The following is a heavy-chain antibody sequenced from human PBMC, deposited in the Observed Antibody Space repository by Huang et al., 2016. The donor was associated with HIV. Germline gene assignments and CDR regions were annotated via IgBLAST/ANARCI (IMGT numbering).Heavy chain of an antibody. D-gene: IGHD3-22*01. J-gene: IGHJ4*02. CDR1: GGTFSRYA. CDR3: ARARGYYDSSVSYYFDY. V-gene: IGHV1-69*13. CDR2: ISTILGTA. Sequence: QVQLVQSGAEVKKPGSSVKVSCKASGGTFSRYAISWGRKGPGQGVGWMGGISTILGTANDGQKFKGRVTITADESTSTAYMELSSLRSEDTSVYYCARARGYYDSSVSYYFDYWGQGTLVTVSS.